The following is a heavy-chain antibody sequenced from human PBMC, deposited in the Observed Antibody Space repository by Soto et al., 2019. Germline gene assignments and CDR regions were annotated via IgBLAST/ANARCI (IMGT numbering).Heavy chain of an antibody. Sequence: QVQLVQSGAEVKKPGASVKVSCKASGYTFTSYGISWVRQAPGQGLEWMGWISAYNGNTNYAQKLQGRVTMTTDTHRSQGSMELRSWRSDDTVVYYCARDRACMRAVSGHVHAFDSWGQGTMVTGSS. D-gene: IGHD6-19*01. J-gene: IGHJ3*02. CDR2: ISAYNGNT. CDR1: GYTFTSYG. V-gene: IGHV1-18*01. CDR3: ARDRACMRAVSGHVHAFDS.